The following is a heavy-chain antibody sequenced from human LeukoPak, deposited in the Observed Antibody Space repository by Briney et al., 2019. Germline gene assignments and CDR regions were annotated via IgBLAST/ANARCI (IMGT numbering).Heavy chain of an antibody. D-gene: IGHD1-26*01. CDR1: GGSFSGYY. V-gene: IGHV4-34*01. J-gene: IGHJ6*03. Sequence: SDTLSLTCAVYGGSFSGYYWRWIRQPPGKGLEWIGEINHSGSTNYNPSLKSRVTISVDTSKNQFSLKLSSATAADTAFYYSASQGHHGKIVGTTLSYFYMDVWGKGTTVTVSS. CDR3: ASQGHHGKIVGTTLSYFYMDV. CDR2: INHSGST.